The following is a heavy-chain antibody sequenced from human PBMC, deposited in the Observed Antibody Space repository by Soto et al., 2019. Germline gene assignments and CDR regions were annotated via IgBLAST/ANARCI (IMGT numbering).Heavy chain of an antibody. CDR3: ARFGSGYDYDFYYYYYMDV. V-gene: IGHV3-11*01. J-gene: IGHJ6*03. CDR2: ISSSGSTI. CDR1: GFTFSDYY. Sequence: GGSLRLSCAASGFTFSDYYMSWIRQAPGKGLEWVSYISSSGSTIYYADSVKGRFTISRDNAKNSLYLQMNSLRAEDTAVYYCARFGSGYDYDFYYYYYMDVWGKGTTVTVSS. D-gene: IGHD5-12*01.